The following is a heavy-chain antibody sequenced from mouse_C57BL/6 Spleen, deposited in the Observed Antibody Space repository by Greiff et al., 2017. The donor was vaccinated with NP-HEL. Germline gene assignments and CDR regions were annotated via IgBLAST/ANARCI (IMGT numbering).Heavy chain of an antibody. Sequence: EVHLVESGGGLVKPGGSLKLSCAASGFTFSDYGMHWVRQAPEKGLEWVAYISSGSSTIYYADTVKGRFTISRDNAKNTLFLQMTSLRSEDTAMYYCGGWGVEGGMDYWGQGTSVTVSS. CDR2: ISSGSSTI. V-gene: IGHV5-17*01. J-gene: IGHJ4*01. CDR3: GGWGVEGGMDY. CDR1: GFTFSDYG.